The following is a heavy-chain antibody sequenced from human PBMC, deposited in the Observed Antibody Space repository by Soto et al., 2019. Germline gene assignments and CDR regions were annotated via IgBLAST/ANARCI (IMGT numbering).Heavy chain of an antibody. D-gene: IGHD1-26*01. J-gene: IGHJ5*02. CDR1: GGSIISYY. CDR2: IYYSGST. Sequence: SETLSLTCTVSGGSIISYYWSWIRQPPGKGLEWIGYIYYSGSTNYNPSLKSRVTISVDTSKNQFSLKLSSVTAADTAVYYCARKIIVGATNNWFDPWGQGTLVSVSS. CDR3: ARKIIVGATNNWFDP. V-gene: IGHV4-59*01.